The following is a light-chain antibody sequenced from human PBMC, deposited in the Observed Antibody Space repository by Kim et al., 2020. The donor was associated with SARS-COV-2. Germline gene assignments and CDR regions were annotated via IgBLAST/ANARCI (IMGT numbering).Light chain of an antibody. CDR3: SSFAGSHYV. CDR1: SSDVGAYNY. J-gene: IGLJ1*01. Sequence: QSALTQPPSASGSPGQSVTISCTGTSSDVGAYNYVSWYQQHPGKAPKLMVYGVSKRPSGVPDRFSGSKSANTASLTVSGLQAEDEADYYCSSFAGSHYVFGTGTKVTVL. V-gene: IGLV2-8*01. CDR2: GVS.